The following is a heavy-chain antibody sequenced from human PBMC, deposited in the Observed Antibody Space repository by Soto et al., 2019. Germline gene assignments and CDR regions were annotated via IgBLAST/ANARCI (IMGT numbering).Heavy chain of an antibody. CDR2: INHSRST. J-gene: IGHJ4*02. CDR3: ARRSGSGLDY. D-gene: IGHD6-19*01. V-gene: IGHV4-34*01. CDR1: GGSFSGYY. Sequence: TSETLSLTCAVYGGSFSGYYWSWIRQPPGKGLEWIGEINHSRSTNYNPSLKSRVTISVDTSKNQFSLKLSSVTAADTAVYYCARRSGSGLDYWGQGTLVTVSS.